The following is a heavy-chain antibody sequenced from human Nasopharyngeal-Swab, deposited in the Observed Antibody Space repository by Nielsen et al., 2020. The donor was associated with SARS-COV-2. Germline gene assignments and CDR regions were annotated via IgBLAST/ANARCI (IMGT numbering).Heavy chain of an antibody. D-gene: IGHD5-18*01. Sequence: GESLKISRAASGFTFSSYGMHWVRQAPGKGLEWVAVIWYDGSNKYYADSVKGRFTISRDNSKNTLYLQMNSLRAEDTAVYYCARDAHSYGFDYWGQGTLVTVSS. J-gene: IGHJ4*02. V-gene: IGHV3-33*01. CDR1: GFTFSSYG. CDR3: ARDAHSYGFDY. CDR2: IWYDGSNK.